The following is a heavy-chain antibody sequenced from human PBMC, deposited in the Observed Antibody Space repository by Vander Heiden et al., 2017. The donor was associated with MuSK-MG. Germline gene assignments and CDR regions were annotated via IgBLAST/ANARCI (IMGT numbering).Heavy chain of an antibody. V-gene: IGHV3-30*04. CDR3: ARDRKPEYYYDSSANYGMDV. Sequence: QVQLVESGGGVVQPGRSLRLSCAASGFTFSSYAMPWVRQAPGKGLEWVAVISYDGSNKYYADAVKGRFTISRDNSKNTLYLQMNSLRAEDTAVYYCARDRKPEYYYDSSANYGMDVWGDGTTVALSS. D-gene: IGHD3-22*01. J-gene: IGHJ6*04. CDR1: GFTFSSYA. CDR2: ISYDGSNK.